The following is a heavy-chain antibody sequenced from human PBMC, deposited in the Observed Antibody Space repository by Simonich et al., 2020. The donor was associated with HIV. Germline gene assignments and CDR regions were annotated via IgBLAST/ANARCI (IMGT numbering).Heavy chain of an antibody. J-gene: IGHJ4*02. CDR3: ARRHPTTVTTPYFDY. Sequence: QVQLQQWGAGLLKPSETLSLTCAVYGGSFSGYYWGWIRQPPGKGLEWIGETNHRGRPNYNPSLKSRVPISVDTSKNQFSLKLSSVTAADTAVYYCARRHPTTVTTPYFDYWGQGTLVTVSS. CDR1: GGSFSGYY. D-gene: IGHD4-17*01. CDR2: TNHRGRP. V-gene: IGHV4-34*01.